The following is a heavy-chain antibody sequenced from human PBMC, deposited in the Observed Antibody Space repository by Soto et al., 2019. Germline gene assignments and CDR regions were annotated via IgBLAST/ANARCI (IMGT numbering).Heavy chain of an antibody. D-gene: IGHD4-17*01. CDR2: ITPFNDDT. CDR3: ARTDKGDYVPPLDN. V-gene: IGHV1-18*01. J-gene: IGHJ4*02. Sequence: QIHLVQSGAEVKKPGASVKVSCKTSGYTFTTYGISWVRQAPGQGLEWMGWITPFNDDTKYAQNLQGRVTMTTDTSTHTAYLELRSLTSDDTAVYYCARTDKGDYVPPLDNWGQGTLVTVSS. CDR1: GYTFTTYG.